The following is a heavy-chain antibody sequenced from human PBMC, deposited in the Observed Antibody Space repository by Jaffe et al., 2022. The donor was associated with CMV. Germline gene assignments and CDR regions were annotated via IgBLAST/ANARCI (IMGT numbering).Heavy chain of an antibody. CDR1: GFTFRSSW. V-gene: IGHV3-74*01. J-gene: IGHJ6*02. CDR2: IDPAGTYI. CDR3: LRDSYVHDIYRGMDV. D-gene: IGHD3-10*02. Sequence: EGQLVESGGGLVRPGASLRLSCVASGFTFRSSWMHWARQGPGKGLLWVSRIDPAGTYIHYADSVKGRFTVSRDNAKNTLYLQMNSLRAEDTAVYFCLRDSYVHDIYRGMDVWGQGTTVTVSS.